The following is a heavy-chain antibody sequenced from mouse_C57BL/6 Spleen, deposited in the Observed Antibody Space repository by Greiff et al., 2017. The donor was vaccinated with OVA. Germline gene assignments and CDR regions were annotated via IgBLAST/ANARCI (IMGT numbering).Heavy chain of an antibody. CDR2: IYPSDSET. CDR3: VITTVVARYFDV. V-gene: IGHV1-61*01. J-gene: IGHJ1*03. CDR1: GYTFTSYW. D-gene: IGHD1-1*01. Sequence: QVQLQQPGAELVRPGSSVKLSCKASGYTFTSYWMDWVKQRPGQGLEWIGNIYPSDSETHYNQKFKDKATLTVDKSSSTAYMQLSSLTSEDSAVYYCVITTVVARYFDVWGTGTTVTVSS.